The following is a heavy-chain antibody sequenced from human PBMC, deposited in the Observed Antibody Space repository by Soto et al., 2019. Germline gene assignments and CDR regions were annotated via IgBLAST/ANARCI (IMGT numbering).Heavy chain of an antibody. J-gene: IGHJ3*02. CDR1: GGTFSSYA. CDR2: IIPIFGTA. Sequence: QVQLVQSGAEVKKPGSSVKGSCKASGGTFSSYAISWVRQAPGQGLEWMGGIIPIFGTANYAQKFQGRVTITADESTSTAYMELSSLRSEDTAVYYCARAHVDSSGYSSPDDAFDIRGQGTMVTVSS. V-gene: IGHV1-69*01. D-gene: IGHD3-22*01. CDR3: ARAHVDSSGYSSPDDAFDI.